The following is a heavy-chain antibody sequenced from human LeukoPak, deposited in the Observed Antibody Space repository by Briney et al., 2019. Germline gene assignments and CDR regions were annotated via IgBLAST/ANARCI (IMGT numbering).Heavy chain of an antibody. Sequence: SSETLSLTCTVSGGSISSYYWSWIRQPPGKGLEWIGYIYYSGSTNYNPSLKSRVTMSVDTFKNQFSLKLSSVTAADTAVYYCARSRYDILTGLLGHFDYWGQGTLVTVSS. CDR2: IYYSGST. V-gene: IGHV4-59*01. D-gene: IGHD3-9*01. J-gene: IGHJ4*02. CDR1: GGSISSYY. CDR3: ARSRYDILTGLLGHFDY.